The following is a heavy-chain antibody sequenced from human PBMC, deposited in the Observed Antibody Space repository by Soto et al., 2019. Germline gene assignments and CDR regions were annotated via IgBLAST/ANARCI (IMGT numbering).Heavy chain of an antibody. CDR2: INQDGTLK. CDR3: ASWQSSGWYLDI. Sequence: EVQLVESGGGLVQPGGSLRLSCAASGLTFSNYWMSWVRQAPGKGLERVASINQDGTLKYYVDSVKGRFTISRDNAQNAFFLQMISLRAEDTAVYYCASWQSSGWYLDIWGQGTLLSVSS. D-gene: IGHD6-19*01. CDR1: GLTFSNYW. J-gene: IGHJ4*02. V-gene: IGHV3-7*03.